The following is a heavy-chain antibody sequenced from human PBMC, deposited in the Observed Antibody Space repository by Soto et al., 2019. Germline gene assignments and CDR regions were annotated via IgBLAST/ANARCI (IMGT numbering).Heavy chain of an antibody. V-gene: IGHV3-9*01. CDR2: ITCHSRPI. Sequence: SLRLSGTSSGFTFDDFTMNLVPQAPGKELECVSGITCHSRPIGYADSVKCRLIIALDNAKNCLYPRMDSLRSEDTTLYYCTKGRQANYGIDSWGQGKLVPVSS. CDR3: TKGRQANYGIDS. J-gene: IGHJ4*02. CDR1: GFTFDDFT. D-gene: IGHD3-10*01.